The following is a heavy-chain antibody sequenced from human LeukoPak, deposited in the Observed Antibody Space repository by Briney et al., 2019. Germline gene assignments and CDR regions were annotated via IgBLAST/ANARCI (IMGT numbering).Heavy chain of an antibody. CDR3: AEVESSYCRI. D-gene: IGHD3-10*01. CDR2: IGGGVYTT. J-gene: IGHJ4*02. V-gene: IGHV3-23*01. CDR1: GLTFGNYG. Sequence: GGALRLSCLASGLTFGNYGMNWVRHAPGNGLEWVSSIGGGVYTTYYPDSVSGRFTISRDNSKNSMYLQMSSLSAEETAIYYCAEVESSYCRIWGQGTLVTVSS.